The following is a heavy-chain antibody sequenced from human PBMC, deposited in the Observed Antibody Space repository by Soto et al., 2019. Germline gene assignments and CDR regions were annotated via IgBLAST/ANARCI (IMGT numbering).Heavy chain of an antibody. D-gene: IGHD7-27*01. CDR1: GFTVTTYP. V-gene: IGHV3-23*01. CDR3: AKETGDGGIDH. J-gene: IGHJ4*02. CDR2: MIGNGGRT. Sequence: ELQLLESAGGLVQPGGSLRLSCAASGFTVTTYPMSWVRQAPERGLDWVSAMIGNGGRTYYADSVKGRFTISRDKSKNTLYVQMSTLRVEDTAMGYCAKETGDGGIDHWGQGTLVTVSS.